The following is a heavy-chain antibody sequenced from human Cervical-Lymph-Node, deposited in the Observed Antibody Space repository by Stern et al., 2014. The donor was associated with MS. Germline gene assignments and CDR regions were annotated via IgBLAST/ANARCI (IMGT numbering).Heavy chain of an antibody. D-gene: IGHD2-21*01. Sequence: VQLEESGGGVVQPGRSLRLSCAASGFTFSSYGMHWVRQAPGKGLEWVAVIWNDGSNKYYADSVKGRFTISRDNSKKTLYLQMNSRRAEDTAVYYCAREGDNTAKYXXXXXQGTLVTVSS. V-gene: IGHV3-33*01. CDR2: IWNDGSNK. J-gene: IGHJ1*01. CDR1: GFTFSSYG. CDR3: AREGDNTAKYXXX.